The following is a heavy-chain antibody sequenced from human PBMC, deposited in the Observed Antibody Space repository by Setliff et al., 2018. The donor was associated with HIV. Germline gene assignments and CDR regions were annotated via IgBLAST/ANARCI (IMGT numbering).Heavy chain of an antibody. Sequence: EASVKVSCKASGYPFTSYGICWVRQAPGHGLEWMGYISPYNGDAYYAEKFQGRVTMTTGTSTTAVSMELTNLRSDDTAVYFCARMQAYYNFWRSTYYFDYWGQGTPVTVSS. CDR1: GYPFTSYG. CDR3: ARMQAYYNFWRSTYYFDY. D-gene: IGHD3-3*01. CDR2: ISPYNGDA. J-gene: IGHJ4*02. V-gene: IGHV1-18*01.